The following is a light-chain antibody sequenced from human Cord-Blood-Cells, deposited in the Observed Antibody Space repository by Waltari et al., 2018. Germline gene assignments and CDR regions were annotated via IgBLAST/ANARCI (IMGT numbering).Light chain of an antibody. J-gene: IGKJ1*01. CDR1: QSISSY. V-gene: IGKV1-39*01. Sequence: DIQMTQSPSSLSASVGDRVTITCRASQSISSYLNWYQQKPGKAPKLLIYAASSLQSGFPSRFSGSGSGTDFTLTSSSLQPEDFATYYCQQSYSTLWTFGQGTKVEIK. CDR2: AAS. CDR3: QQSYSTLWT.